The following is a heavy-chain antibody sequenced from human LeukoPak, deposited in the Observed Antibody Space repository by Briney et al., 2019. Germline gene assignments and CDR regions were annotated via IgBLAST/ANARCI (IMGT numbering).Heavy chain of an antibody. CDR3: AKVVDMVRGPIDY. Sequence: GGSLRLSCAASGFTLNNYAMSWVRQAPGKGLEWVSVISAGGGSTLYADSVKGRFTISRDNPKNTLYLQMNSLRAEDTAVYYCAKVVDMVRGPIDYWGQGTLVTVSS. CDR2: ISAGGGST. CDR1: GFTLNNYA. J-gene: IGHJ4*02. D-gene: IGHD3-10*01. V-gene: IGHV3-23*01.